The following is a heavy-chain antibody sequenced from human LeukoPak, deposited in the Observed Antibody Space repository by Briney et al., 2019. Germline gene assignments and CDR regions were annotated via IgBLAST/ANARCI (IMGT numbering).Heavy chain of an antibody. Sequence: GGSLRLSCAASGFTFSSDSMNWVRQAPGEGREWVSSISSSSSYIYYADSVKRRFTISSDNATTSLYLQMHSLRAEDTAVYYCARRVSSSSWYQLDSWGQGTLVTVSS. CDR3: ARRVSSSSWYQLDS. CDR2: ISSSSSYI. D-gene: IGHD6-13*01. V-gene: IGHV3-21*01. CDR1: GFTFSSDS. J-gene: IGHJ4*02.